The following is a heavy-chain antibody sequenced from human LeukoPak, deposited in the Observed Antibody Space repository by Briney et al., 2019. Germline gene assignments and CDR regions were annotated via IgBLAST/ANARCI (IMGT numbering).Heavy chain of an antibody. J-gene: IGHJ4*02. CDR2: ISGNGGTT. CDR3: AKDRGY. CDR1: GFTFSTYA. Sequence: GGSLRLSCAASGFTFSTYAMIWVRQAPGKGLEWVSAISGNGGTTYYADSVKGRFTISRDNSKNTLCLQMNSLRADDTAVYYCAKDRGYWGQGILVTVSS. V-gene: IGHV3-23*01.